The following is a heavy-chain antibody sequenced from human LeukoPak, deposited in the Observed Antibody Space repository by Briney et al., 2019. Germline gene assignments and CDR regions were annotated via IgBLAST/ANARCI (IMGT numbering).Heavy chain of an antibody. CDR2: IIPIFGTA. D-gene: IGHD5-12*01. Sequence: SVKVSCKASGGTFSSYAISWVRQALGQGLEWMGGIIPIFGTANYAQKFQGRVTITADESTSTAYMELSSLRSEDTAVYYCAQSPRATLGGQYYFDYWGQGTLVTVSS. J-gene: IGHJ4*02. CDR3: AQSPRATLGGQYYFDY. CDR1: GGTFSSYA. V-gene: IGHV1-69*13.